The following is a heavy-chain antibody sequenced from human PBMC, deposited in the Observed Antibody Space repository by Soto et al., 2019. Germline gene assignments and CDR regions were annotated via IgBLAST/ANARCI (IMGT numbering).Heavy chain of an antibody. Sequence: QPGGSLRLSCAASGFTFSSYAMSWVRQAPGKGLEWVSAISGSGGSTYYADSVKGRFTISRDNSKNTLYLQMNSLRAEDTAVYYCAKERTSPTMVRGVSSFFDYWGQGTLVTVSS. CDR1: GFTFSSYA. V-gene: IGHV3-23*01. D-gene: IGHD3-10*01. CDR2: ISGSGGST. J-gene: IGHJ4*02. CDR3: AKERTSPTMVRGVSSFFDY.